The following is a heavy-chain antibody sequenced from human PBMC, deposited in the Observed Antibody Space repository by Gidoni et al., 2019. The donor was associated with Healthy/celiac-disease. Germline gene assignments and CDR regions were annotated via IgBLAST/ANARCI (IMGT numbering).Heavy chain of an antibody. CDR1: GSSFTSYW. D-gene: IGHD6-13*01. CDR2: IEPSDSYT. Sequence: EAQPVQSGAEAKKPGESLRISCKGSGSSFTSYWVSWGRQMPGKGRAWVGRIEPSDSYTNYRPSFQGHVTISADKSISTAYLQWSSLKASDTAMYYCARQMAAAGRGGRDAFDIWGQGTMVTVSS. V-gene: IGHV5-10-1*03. CDR3: ARQMAAAGRGGRDAFDI. J-gene: IGHJ3*02.